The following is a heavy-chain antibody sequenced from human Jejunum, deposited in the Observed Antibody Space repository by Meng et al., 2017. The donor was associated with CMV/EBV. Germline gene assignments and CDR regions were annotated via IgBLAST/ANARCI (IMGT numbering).Heavy chain of an antibody. J-gene: IGHJ4*02. V-gene: IGHV4/OR15-8*02. D-gene: IGHD2-2*01. CDR1: GGSISSSNW. CDR3: ATARRGCSSNNCYLEN. CDR2: ILQTGDA. Sequence: QVQLQASGPGLVKPSGTLSLTCVVSGGSISSSNWWNWVRQPPGKGVEWIGEILQTGDANHNPSLRSRLTISMDKSKNQVSLILSSVTAADTAVYYCATARRGCSSNNCYLENWGQGTLVTVSS.